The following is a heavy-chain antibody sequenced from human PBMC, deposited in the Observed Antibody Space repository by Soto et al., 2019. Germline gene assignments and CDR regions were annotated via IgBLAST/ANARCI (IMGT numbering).Heavy chain of an antibody. CDR1: GFTFSSYG. D-gene: IGHD2-15*01. CDR3: ARDRRRYCSGGSCYGAVDP. CDR2: IWYDGSNK. J-gene: IGHJ5*02. V-gene: IGHV3-33*01. Sequence: GGSLRLSCAASGFTFSSYGMHWVRQAPGKGLEWVAVIWYDGSNKYYADSVKGRFTISRDNSKNTLYLQMNSLRAEDTAVYYCARDRRRYCSGGSCYGAVDPWGQGTLVTVSS.